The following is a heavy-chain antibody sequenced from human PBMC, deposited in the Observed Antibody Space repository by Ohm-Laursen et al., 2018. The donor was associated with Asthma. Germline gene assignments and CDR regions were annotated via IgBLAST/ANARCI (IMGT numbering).Heavy chain of an antibody. V-gene: IGHV3-21*01. CDR3: ARIGPEWELPGREYSLHH. Sequence: GSLRLSCSASGYTFSRYSIHWIRQAPGKGLEWVASISTASTFIYYGDSMRGRFTTSRDNARNLVFLQMDSLRAEDTALYYCARIGPEWELPGREYSLHHWGEGTLVTVSS. J-gene: IGHJ1*01. CDR2: ISTASTFI. CDR1: GYTFSRYS. D-gene: IGHD1-26*01.